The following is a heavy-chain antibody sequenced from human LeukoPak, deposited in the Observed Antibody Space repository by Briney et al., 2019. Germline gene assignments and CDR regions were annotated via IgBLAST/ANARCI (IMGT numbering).Heavy chain of an antibody. Sequence: SETLSLTCTVSGGSISGSSYYWGWIRQPPGKGLEWIGSIYYSGRIYYNPSLKSRVTISVDTSKNQFSLKLTSVTAADTAMYYCARQGYSSGWFDFWGQGTLVTVSS. D-gene: IGHD6-19*01. CDR1: GGSISGSSYY. V-gene: IGHV4-39*01. CDR3: ARQGYSSGWFDF. J-gene: IGHJ4*02. CDR2: IYYSGRI.